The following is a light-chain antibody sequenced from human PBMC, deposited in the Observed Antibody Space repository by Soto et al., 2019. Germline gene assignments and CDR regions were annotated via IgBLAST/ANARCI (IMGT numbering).Light chain of an antibody. CDR3: QQSYSTPYT. CDR1: QSISSY. Sequence: DIQMTQSPSSLSASVGDRVTITCRASQSISSYLNWYQQKPGKAPTLLIYAASSLQSGVPSRFSDSGSGTDFTLTISSLQPEDFATYYCQQSYSTPYTFGQGTKLEIK. J-gene: IGKJ2*01. V-gene: IGKV1-39*01. CDR2: AAS.